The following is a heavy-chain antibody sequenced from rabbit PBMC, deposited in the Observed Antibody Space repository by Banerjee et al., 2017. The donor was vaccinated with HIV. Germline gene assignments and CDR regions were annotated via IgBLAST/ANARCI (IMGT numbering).Heavy chain of an antibody. CDR2: IYTNSGST. Sequence: QEQLEESGGGLVKPEGSLTLTCKASGFDLSSSYYMCWVRQAPGKGLEWIACIYTNSGSTWYASWVNGRFTISRSTSLNTVDLKMTSLTAADTATYFCARGGYGATSYLFNLWGPGTLVTVS. CDR1: GFDLSSSYY. D-gene: IGHD8-1*01. J-gene: IGHJ4*01. CDR3: ARGGYGATSYLFNL. V-gene: IGHV1S43*01.